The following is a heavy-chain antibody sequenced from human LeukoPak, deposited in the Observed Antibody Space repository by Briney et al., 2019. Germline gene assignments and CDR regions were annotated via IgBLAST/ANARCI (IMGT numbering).Heavy chain of an antibody. D-gene: IGHD3-22*01. CDR1: GGSINSYY. Sequence: NASETLSLTCTVSGGSINSYYWSWIRQPPGKGLEWIGYIYYSGNTNYNPSLKSRVSISIDTSKNQLSLQLSSVTAADTAVYYCARDRDSSGLRDFDLWGRGTLVTVSA. CDR2: IYYSGNT. J-gene: IGHJ2*01. CDR3: ARDRDSSGLRDFDL. V-gene: IGHV4-59*01.